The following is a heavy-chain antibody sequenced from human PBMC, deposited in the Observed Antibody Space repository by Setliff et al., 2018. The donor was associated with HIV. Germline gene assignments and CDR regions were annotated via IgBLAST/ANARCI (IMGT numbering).Heavy chain of an antibody. J-gene: IGHJ3*01. CDR2: MYPGTSTT. CDR1: GYSFSTYW. Sequence: GESLKISCQGSGYSFSTYWIGWVRQMPGKGLEWMGIMYPGTSTTKYSLSFQGQVTISADKSISTTYLQWSSLKASDTAMYYCASLSGYSGDAFDVWGQGTMVTVSS. V-gene: IGHV5-51*01. D-gene: IGHD3-22*01. CDR3: ASLSGYSGDAFDV.